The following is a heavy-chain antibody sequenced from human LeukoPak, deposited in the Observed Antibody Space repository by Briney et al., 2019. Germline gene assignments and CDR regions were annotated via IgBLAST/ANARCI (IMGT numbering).Heavy chain of an antibody. J-gene: IGHJ4*02. Sequence: GSLRLSCAASGFTFSTYWMHWARRAPGKGLVWVSRISTDGSVTSYADSVKGRFTISRDNAKNTMYLQMNSLRAEDTAVYYCARIGGSGSYSGHYFDHWGQGTLVTVSS. V-gene: IGHV3-74*01. CDR3: ARIGGSGSYSGHYFDH. CDR1: GFTFSTYW. D-gene: IGHD3-10*01. CDR2: ISTDGSVT.